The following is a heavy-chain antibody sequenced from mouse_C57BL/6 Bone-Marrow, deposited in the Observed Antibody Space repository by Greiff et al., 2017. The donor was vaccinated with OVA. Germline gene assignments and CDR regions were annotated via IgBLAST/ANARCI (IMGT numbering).Heavy chain of an antibody. CDR2: IYPRSGNT. CDR3: ARSRNYAWYFDV. J-gene: IGHJ1*03. Sequence: QVQLQQSGAELARPGASVKLSCKASGYTFTSYGISWVKQRTGQGLEWIGEIYPRSGNTYYNEKFKGKATLTADKSSSTAYMELRSLTSEDSAVYYCARSRNYAWYFDVWGTGTTVTVSS. D-gene: IGHD2-4*01. V-gene: IGHV1-81*01. CDR1: GYTFTSYG.